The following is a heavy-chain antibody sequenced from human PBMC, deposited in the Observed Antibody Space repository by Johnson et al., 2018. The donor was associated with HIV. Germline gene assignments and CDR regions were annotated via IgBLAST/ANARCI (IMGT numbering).Heavy chain of an antibody. Sequence: QVQLVESGGGVVQPGRSLRLSCAASGFTFSSYGMHWVRQAPGKGLEWVAVISYDGSNKYYADSVKGRFTISRDNSKNTLYLQMNSLRAEDTAVYYCALNWGAEGAFDIWGQGTMVTVSS. V-gene: IGHV3-30*03. CDR2: ISYDGSNK. CDR3: ALNWGAEGAFDI. CDR1: GFTFSSYG. D-gene: IGHD7-27*01. J-gene: IGHJ3*02.